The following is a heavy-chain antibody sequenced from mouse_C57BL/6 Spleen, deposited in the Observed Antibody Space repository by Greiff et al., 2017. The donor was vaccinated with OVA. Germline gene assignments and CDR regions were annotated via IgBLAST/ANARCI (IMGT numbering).Heavy chain of an antibody. CDR3: ARNYYGNYYAMDY. V-gene: IGHV2-9-1*01. J-gene: IGHJ4*01. CDR2: IWTGGGT. Sequence: QVQLQQSGPGLVAPSQSLSLTCTVSGFSLTSYAISWVRQPPGKGLEWLGVIWTGGGTNYNSALKSRLSISTDNSKSQVFLKMNSLQTDDTDRYYCARNYYGNYYAMDYWGQGTSVTVSS. CDR1: GFSLTSYA. D-gene: IGHD1-1*02.